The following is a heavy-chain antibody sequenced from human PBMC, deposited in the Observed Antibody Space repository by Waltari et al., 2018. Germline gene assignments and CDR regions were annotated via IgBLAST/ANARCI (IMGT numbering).Heavy chain of an antibody. D-gene: IGHD5-12*01. CDR3: ARDPPRSFGGYDS. V-gene: IGHV1-2*02. J-gene: IGHJ4*02. CDR2: IDANSGGT. CDR1: GNTFSGYF. Sequence: QVQLVQSGSEVKKPGDSVKVSCKASGNTFSGYFFHWVRQAPGQGLEWMGWIDANSGGTSHAPQFQGRVTLTRDTSITTAYMDLSSLTSDDTAIYYCARDPPRSFGGYDSWGQGTLGTVSS.